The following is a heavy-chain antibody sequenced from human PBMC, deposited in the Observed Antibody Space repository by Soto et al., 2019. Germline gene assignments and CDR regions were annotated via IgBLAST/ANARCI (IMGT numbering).Heavy chain of an antibody. V-gene: IGHV4-30-2*03. J-gene: IGHJ4*02. D-gene: IGHD3-22*01. CDR3: ASQHYYDSSGYYVVY. CDR1: GGSISSGGYS. Sequence: SETLSLTCAVSGGSISSGGYSWSWIRQPPGKGLEWIGNIHYSGSTYYDSSLKSRVTISIDTSKNQFSLKLTSVTATDTAVYYCASQHYYDSSGYYVVYWGQGTLVTVSS. CDR2: IHYSGST.